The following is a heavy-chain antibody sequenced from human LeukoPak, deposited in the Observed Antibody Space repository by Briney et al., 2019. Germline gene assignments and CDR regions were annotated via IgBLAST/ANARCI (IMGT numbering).Heavy chain of an antibody. J-gene: IGHJ6*02. CDR1: GFTFSSYS. V-gene: IGHV3-21*01. CDR2: ISSSSSYI. Sequence: GGSLRLSCAASGFTFSSYSMNWVRQAPGKGLEWVSSISSSSSYIYYADSVKGRFTISRDNAKNSLYLQMNSLRAEDTAVYYCARGVRPDTAMVTNIYVVTYYHGMDVWGQGTTVTVSS. CDR3: ARGVRPDTAMVTNIYVVTYYHGMDV. D-gene: IGHD5-18*01.